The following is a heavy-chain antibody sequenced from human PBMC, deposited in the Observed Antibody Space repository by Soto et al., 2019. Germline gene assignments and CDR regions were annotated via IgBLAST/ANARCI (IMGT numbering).Heavy chain of an antibody. CDR1: GFTFNTHG. CDR3: AVATRIALGFRY. CDR2: NSALNGKT. J-gene: IGHJ4*02. D-gene: IGHD5-12*01. Sequence: QGYLVQSGAEVKRPGASVRVSCKTSGFTFNTHGFSWVRQAPGQGLEWMGWNSALNGKTFYAHNFQDRVIMTTDTSSSTAYLELRGLKSDDTAVYYCAVATRIALGFRYLGQGTLVTVAS. V-gene: IGHV1-18*01.